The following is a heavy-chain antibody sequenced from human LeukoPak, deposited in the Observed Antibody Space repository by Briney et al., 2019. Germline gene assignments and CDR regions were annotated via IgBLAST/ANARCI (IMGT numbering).Heavy chain of an antibody. J-gene: IGHJ4*02. CDR3: AKLSSGHIYYFDY. D-gene: IGHD6-19*01. CDR2: IIPIFGTA. Sequence: SVKVSCKASGYTFTSYYMHWVRQAPGQGLEWMGGIIPIFGTANYAQKFQGRVTITADESTSTAYMELSSLRSEDTAVYYCAKLSSGHIYYFDYWGQGTLVTVSS. V-gene: IGHV1-69*13. CDR1: GYTFTSYY.